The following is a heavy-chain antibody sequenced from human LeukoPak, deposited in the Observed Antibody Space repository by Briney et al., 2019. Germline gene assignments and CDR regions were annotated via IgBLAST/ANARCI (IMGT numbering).Heavy chain of an antibody. CDR2: ISSSGSTI. J-gene: IGHJ6*03. CDR1: GFTFSDYY. V-gene: IGHV3-11*01. CDR3: AREEQLVRVSERYYYMDV. D-gene: IGHD6-6*01. Sequence: GGSLRLSCAASGFTFSDYYMSWIRQAPGKGLEWVSYISSSGSTIYYADSVKGRFTISRDNAKNSLYLQMTSLRAEDTAVYYCAREEQLVRVSERYYYMDVWGKGTTVTVSS.